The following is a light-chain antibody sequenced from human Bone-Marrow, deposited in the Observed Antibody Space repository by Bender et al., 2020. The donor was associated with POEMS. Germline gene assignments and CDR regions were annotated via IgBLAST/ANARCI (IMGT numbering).Light chain of an antibody. CDR2: EVN. CDR3: SSYAVTNTVL. Sequence: QSALTQPPSASGSPGQSVTISCTGTSSDVGSYNYVSWYQQHPGTAPKLLIYEVNQRPSGVPARFSGSKSGNTASLTVSGLQAEDEADYYCSSYAVTNTVLFGGGTKLTVL. CDR1: SSDVGSYNY. J-gene: IGLJ2*01. V-gene: IGLV2-8*01.